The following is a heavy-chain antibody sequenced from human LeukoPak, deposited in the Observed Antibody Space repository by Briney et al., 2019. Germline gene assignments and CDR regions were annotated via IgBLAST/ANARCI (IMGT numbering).Heavy chain of an antibody. J-gene: IGHJ4*02. Sequence: GGSLRLSCVASGFSISTYWMHWVRQGQGRGLVWVSRINPYGSSTNYADSVKGRFTISRDSARNTVYLQMNSPRADDTAVYYCARGNSGSSGLWDSWGQGTLVTVSS. D-gene: IGHD1-26*01. CDR2: INPYGSST. CDR1: GFSISTYW. CDR3: ARGNSGSSGLWDS. V-gene: IGHV3-74*01.